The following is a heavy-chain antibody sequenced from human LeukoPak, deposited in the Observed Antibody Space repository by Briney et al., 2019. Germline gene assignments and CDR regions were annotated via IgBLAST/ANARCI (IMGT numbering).Heavy chain of an antibody. CDR3: ARAGHNYDSNDYYSRRKKGYFDY. J-gene: IGHJ4*02. CDR2: ISAYNGNT. Sequence: ASVKVSCKASGYTFTSYGISWVRQAPGQGLEWMGWISAYNGNTNYAQKLQGRVTMTTDTSTSTAYMELRSLRSDDTAVYYCARAGHNYDSNDYYSRRKKGYFDYWGQGTLVTVSS. CDR1: GYTFTSYG. V-gene: IGHV1-18*01. D-gene: IGHD3-22*01.